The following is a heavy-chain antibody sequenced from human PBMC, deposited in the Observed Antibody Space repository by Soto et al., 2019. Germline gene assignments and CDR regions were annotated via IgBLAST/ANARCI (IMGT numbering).Heavy chain of an antibody. V-gene: IGHV1-18*01. CDR2: ISAYNGNT. CDR1: GYTFTSYG. Sequence: QVQLVQSGAEVKKPGASVKVSCKASGYTFTSYGISWVRQAPGQGLEWMGWISAYNGNTNYAQKLQGRVTMTTDTSTSTAYMELRSLRSDDTAVYYCARATEPYYDILTGYHGSSGYYYYYGMDVWGQGTTVTVSS. J-gene: IGHJ6*02. CDR3: ARATEPYYDILTGYHGSSGYYYYYGMDV. D-gene: IGHD3-9*01.